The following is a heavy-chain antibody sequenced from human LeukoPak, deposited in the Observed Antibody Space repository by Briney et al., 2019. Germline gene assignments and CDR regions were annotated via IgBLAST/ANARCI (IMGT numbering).Heavy chain of an antibody. CDR2: MNPNSGNT. J-gene: IGHJ3*02. Sequence: ASVKVSCKASGYTFTSYDINWVRQATGQGLEWMGWMNPNSGNTGYAQKFQGRVTVTRNTSISTAYMELSSLRSEDTAVYYCARGPHYYDSRMDAFDIWGQGTMVTVSS. CDR1: GYTFTSYD. CDR3: ARGPHYYDSRMDAFDI. D-gene: IGHD3-22*01. V-gene: IGHV1-8*01.